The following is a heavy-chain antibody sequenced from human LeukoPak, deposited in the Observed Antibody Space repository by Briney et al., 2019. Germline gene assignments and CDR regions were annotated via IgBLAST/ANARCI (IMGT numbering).Heavy chain of an antibody. V-gene: IGHV5-51*01. CDR1: VYSFTSYW. D-gene: IGHD6-6*01. CDR2: IYPADSDT. CDR3: ARREGGSSETWFDP. Sequence: GESLKISCKSSVYSFTSYWIGWVRQMPGKGLEWMGFIYPADSDTTYSPSLQGQVTISADKSISTAYLQWSSLKASDTAMYYCARREGGSSETWFDPWGQGTLVTVSS. J-gene: IGHJ5*02.